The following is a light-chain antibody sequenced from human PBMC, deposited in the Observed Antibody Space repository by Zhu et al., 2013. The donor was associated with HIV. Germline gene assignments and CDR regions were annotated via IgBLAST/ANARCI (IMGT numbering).Light chain of an antibody. CDR2: AAS. V-gene: IGKV1-9*01. CDR3: QQFNSYLSLT. CDR1: HDIGRY. J-gene: IGKJ4*01. Sequence: DIQLTQSPSFLSASVGDRVTITCRASHDIGRYLAWYQQKPGKAPSLFIYAASTLETGVPSRFSGSGSGTDFTLTISSLQPEDFATYYCQQFNSYLSLTFGGGTKVEIK.